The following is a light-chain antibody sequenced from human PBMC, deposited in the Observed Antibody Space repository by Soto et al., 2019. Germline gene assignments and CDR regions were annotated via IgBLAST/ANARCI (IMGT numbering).Light chain of an antibody. CDR3: QQWSLYSWT. CDR2: KTS. V-gene: IGKV1D-8*03. CDR1: QCISSY. Sequence: VIWMSQSPSLLSASTGDRVTISCRMSQCISSYLAWYQQKPGKVPSLLIYKTSTLEDGVPSGFSGTGSGTDFTLTIYNLQPDDVATYYCQQWSLYSWTFGQGTNVAIK. J-gene: IGKJ1*01.